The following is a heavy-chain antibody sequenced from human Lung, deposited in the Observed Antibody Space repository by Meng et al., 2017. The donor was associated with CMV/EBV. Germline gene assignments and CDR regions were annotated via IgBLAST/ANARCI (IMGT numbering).Heavy chain of an antibody. CDR3: ARDEAYGMDV. J-gene: IGHJ6*02. Sequence: LCLTCAASGFTFSSYAMNWVRQAPGKGLEWVSYISSSGSTIYYADSVKGRFTISRDNAKNSLYLQMNSLRAEDTAVYYCARDEAYGMDVWGQGTTVTVSS. CDR2: ISSSGSTI. CDR1: GFTFSSYA. V-gene: IGHV3-48*03.